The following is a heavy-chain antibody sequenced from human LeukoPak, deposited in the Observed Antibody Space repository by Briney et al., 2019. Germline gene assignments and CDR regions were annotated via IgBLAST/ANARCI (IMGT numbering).Heavy chain of an antibody. V-gene: IGHV1-18*01. CDR3: ARGVTFGGVIGLFDY. D-gene: IGHD3-16*02. J-gene: IGHJ4*02. Sequence: GASVKVSCKASGYTFTSYGISWVRQAPGQGLEWMGWISAYNGNTNYAQKLQGRVTMTTDTSTSTAYMELRSLRSEDTAVYYCARGVTFGGVIGLFDYWGQGTLVTVSS. CDR2: ISAYNGNT. CDR1: GYTFTSYG.